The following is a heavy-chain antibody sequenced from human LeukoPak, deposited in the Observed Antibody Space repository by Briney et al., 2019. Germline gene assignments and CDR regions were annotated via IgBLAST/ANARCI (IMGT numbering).Heavy chain of an antibody. V-gene: IGHV1-46*03. Sequence: GASVKVPCKASGYTFTSYYMHWVRQAPGQGLEWMGIINPSGGSTSYAQKFQGRVTMTRDTSTSTVYMELSSLRSEDTAVYYCARTRYGSGYGNWFDPWGQGTLVTVSS. J-gene: IGHJ5*02. CDR1: GYTFTSYY. D-gene: IGHD3-10*01. CDR3: ARTRYGSGYGNWFDP. CDR2: INPSGGST.